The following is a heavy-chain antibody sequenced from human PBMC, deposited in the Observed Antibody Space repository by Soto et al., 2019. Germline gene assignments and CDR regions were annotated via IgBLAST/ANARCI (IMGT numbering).Heavy chain of an antibody. D-gene: IGHD3-9*01. Sequence: SETLSLTYTVSGDSISNTYNFWGWIRQSPGKGLEWIGSIYYNGRTYYSPSLRSRVTMSVDTPKNQFSLRLSSVTAADTALYYCARPQRRLVDSFDSWGQGTLVTVSS. CDR2: IYYNGRT. J-gene: IGHJ4*02. CDR3: ARPQRRLVDSFDS. CDR1: GDSISNTYNF. V-gene: IGHV4-39*01.